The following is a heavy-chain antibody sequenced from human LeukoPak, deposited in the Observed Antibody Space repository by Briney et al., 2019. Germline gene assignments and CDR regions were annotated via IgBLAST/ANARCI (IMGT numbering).Heavy chain of an antibody. Sequence: GASVKVSCKASGYTFTGYHMHWVRQAPGQGLEWMGRINPNSGDTNYAQKFQGRVTMTRDTSISTAYMELSRLRSDDTAVYYCARDYCSTPSSFFTSGGEDPPATPPPGGAPPPTLDP. CDR3: ARDYCSTPSSFFTSGGEDPPATPPPGGAPPPTLDP. J-gene: IGHJ5*02. CDR2: INPNSGDT. D-gene: IGHD2-2*01. V-gene: IGHV1-2*06. CDR1: GYTFTGYH.